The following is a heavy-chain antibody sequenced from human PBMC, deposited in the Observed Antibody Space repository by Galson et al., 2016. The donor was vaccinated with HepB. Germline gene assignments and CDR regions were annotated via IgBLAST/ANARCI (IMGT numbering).Heavy chain of an antibody. V-gene: IGHV3-49*03. CDR3: TRGGAGSGSYPPHLTY. CDR2: IRSNAYGGTT. J-gene: IGHJ4*02. Sequence: SLRLSCATSGFTFRDSALNWFRQAPGKGLEWVGFIRSNAYGGTTEYGASVKGRFTISRDDSESIAYLQIHSLKTEDTAVYYCTRGGAGSGSYPPHLTYWGQGTLVTVSS. CDR1: GFTFRDSA. D-gene: IGHD1-26*01.